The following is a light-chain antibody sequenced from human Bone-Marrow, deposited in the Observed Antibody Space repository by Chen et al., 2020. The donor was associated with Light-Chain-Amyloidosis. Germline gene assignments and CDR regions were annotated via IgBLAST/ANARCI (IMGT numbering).Light chain of an antibody. CDR3: QVWDRSSDRPV. Sequence: YVLTPPSSVSVSPGQTATIACGGNNIRSTRVNWYQQPPGQAPLLVVYDDSDRPSGIPERLSGSNSGNTATLTISRVEAGDEADYYCQVWDRSSDRPVFGGGTKLTVL. CDR1: NIRSTR. V-gene: IGLV3-21*02. CDR2: DDS. J-gene: IGLJ3*02.